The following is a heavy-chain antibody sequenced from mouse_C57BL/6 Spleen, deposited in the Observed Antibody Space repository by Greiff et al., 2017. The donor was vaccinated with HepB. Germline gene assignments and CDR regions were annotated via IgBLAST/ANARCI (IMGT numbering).Heavy chain of an antibody. D-gene: IGHD1-1*01. CDR3: ARGYYGSRGDY. Sequence: EVKVVESGGGLVKPGGSLKLSCAASGFTFSSYAMSWVRQTPEKRLEWVATISDGGSYTYYPDNVKGRFTISRDNAKNNLYLQMSHLKSEDTAMYYCARGYYGSRGDYWGQGTTLTVSS. CDR2: ISDGGSYT. J-gene: IGHJ2*01. V-gene: IGHV5-4*03. CDR1: GFTFSSYA.